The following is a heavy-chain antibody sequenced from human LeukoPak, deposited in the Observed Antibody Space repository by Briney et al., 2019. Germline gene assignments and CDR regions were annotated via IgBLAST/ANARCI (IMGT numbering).Heavy chain of an antibody. Sequence: GASVKVSCKASGYTFTSYAMHWVRQAPGQRLEWMGWINAGNGNTKYSQKFQGRVTITRDTSASTAYMELSSLRSEDMAVYYCARDSTDYGGTHYYYYGMDVWGQGTTVTVSS. V-gene: IGHV1-3*01. CDR1: GYTFTSYA. CDR3: ARDSTDYGGTHYYYYGMDV. CDR2: INAGNGNT. D-gene: IGHD4-23*01. J-gene: IGHJ6*02.